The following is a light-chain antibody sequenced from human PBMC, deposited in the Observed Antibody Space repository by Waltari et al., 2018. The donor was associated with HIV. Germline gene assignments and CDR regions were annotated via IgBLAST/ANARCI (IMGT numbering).Light chain of an antibody. V-gene: IGKV1-8*01. J-gene: IGKJ1*01. CDR3: QQYYTTPWT. CDR1: QIISSY. CDR2: GAS. Sequence: AIRMTQSPSSFSAPTGDRVSFTYRASQIISSYLAWYQQKPGKAPKLLIYGASTLQSGVPSRFSGSGSGTNFTLTISSLQSEDFATYFCQQYYTTPWTFGQGTKVEIK.